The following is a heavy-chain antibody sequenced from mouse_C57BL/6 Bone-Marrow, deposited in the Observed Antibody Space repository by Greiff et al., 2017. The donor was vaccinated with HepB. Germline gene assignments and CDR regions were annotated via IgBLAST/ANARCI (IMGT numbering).Heavy chain of an antibody. Sequence: EVMLVESGAELVKPGASVKLSCTASGFNIKDYYMHWVKQRTEQGLEWIGRIDPEDGATKYAPKFKGKATITADTSSNTAYLQLSSLTSEDTAVYYCTRSPWLLPFAYWGQGTLVTVSA. V-gene: IGHV14-2*01. J-gene: IGHJ3*01. CDR3: TRSPWLLPFAY. CDR2: IDPEDGAT. D-gene: IGHD2-3*01. CDR1: GFNIKDYY.